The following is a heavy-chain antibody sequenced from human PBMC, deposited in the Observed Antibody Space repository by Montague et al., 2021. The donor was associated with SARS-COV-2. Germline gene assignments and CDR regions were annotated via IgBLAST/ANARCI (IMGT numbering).Heavy chain of an antibody. V-gene: IGHV4-39*02. CDR2: ICYTGNT. CDR3: ARLKRYFDSSGSPSAFDF. J-gene: IGHJ3*01. CDR1: GGSITNNIDY. D-gene: IGHD3-22*01. Sequence: ETLSLTCTVSGGSITNNIDYWAWIRRPPGKGLMWIGSICYTGNTYYNPSLNGRVTISVVTSKNHFTLKLSSVTAAETAVYYCARLKRYFDSSGSPSAFDFGGQGKKVT.